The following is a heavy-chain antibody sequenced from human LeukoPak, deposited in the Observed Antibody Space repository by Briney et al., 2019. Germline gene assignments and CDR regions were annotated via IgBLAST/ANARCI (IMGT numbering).Heavy chain of an antibody. D-gene: IGHD2-2*01. J-gene: IGHJ4*02. CDR1: GFTFSSYA. CDR3: AVLGFGDYIVVVPAAIAPEDY. CDR2: ISYDGSNK. V-gene: IGHV3-30-3*01. Sequence: GGSLRLSCAASGFTFSSYAMHWVRQAPGKGLEWVAVISYDGSNKYYADSVKGRFTISRDNSKNTLYLQMNSLRAEDTAVYYCAVLGFGDYIVVVPAAIAPEDYWGQGTLVTVSS.